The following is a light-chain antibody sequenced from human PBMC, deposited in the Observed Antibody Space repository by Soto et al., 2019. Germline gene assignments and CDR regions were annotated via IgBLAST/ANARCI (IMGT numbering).Light chain of an antibody. CDR1: SSDVGGYNF. J-gene: IGLJ2*01. V-gene: IGLV2-14*03. CDR2: NVY. CDR3: NSYTGSSTLV. Sequence: QSALTQPASVSGSPGQSITISCTGTSSDVGGYNFVSWYQQHPGKAPKLMLYNVYDRPSGISHRFSGSRSGNTASLTISGLQAEDEAHYYCNSYTGSSTLVFGGGTKVTVL.